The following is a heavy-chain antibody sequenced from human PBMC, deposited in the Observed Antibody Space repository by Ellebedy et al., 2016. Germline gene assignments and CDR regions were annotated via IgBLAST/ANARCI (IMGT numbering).Heavy chain of an antibody. CDR3: AAEAWDY. V-gene: IGHV3-53*01. CDR2: IYSGGST. Sequence: GGSLRLXXAASGFTVSSNYMSWVRQAPGKGLEWVSVIYSGGSTYYADSVKGRFTISRDNSKNTLYLQMNSLRAEDTAVYYCAAEAWDYWGQGTLVTVSS. J-gene: IGHJ4*02. CDR1: GFTVSSNY.